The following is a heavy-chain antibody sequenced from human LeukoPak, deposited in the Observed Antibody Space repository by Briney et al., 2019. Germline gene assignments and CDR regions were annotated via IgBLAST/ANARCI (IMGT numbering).Heavy chain of an antibody. CDR1: GNSISTAYY. CDR3: ARGGRLTSFGY. D-gene: IGHD3-10*01. V-gene: IGHV4-38-2*02. Sequence: SETLSLTCPISGNSISTAYYWGWIRQPPGKGLEWIGSIYYSGSTYYNPSLKSRVTISVDTSKNQFSLKLSSVTAADTAVYYCARGGRLTSFGYWGQGTLVTVSS. CDR2: IYYSGST. J-gene: IGHJ4*02.